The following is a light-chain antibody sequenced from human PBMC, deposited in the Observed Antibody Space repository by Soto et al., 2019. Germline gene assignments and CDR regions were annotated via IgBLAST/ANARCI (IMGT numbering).Light chain of an antibody. CDR3: QQYGRG. J-gene: IGKJ1*01. CDR2: GAS. Sequence: EIVLTQSPGTLSLSPGERATLSCRASQSVSSSYLAWYQQKPGQAPRLLIYGASSRATGIPDRFRGSGSGTDFTLTISRLEPEDFAVYYCQQYGRGFGQGTKVDIK. V-gene: IGKV3-20*01. CDR1: QSVSSSY.